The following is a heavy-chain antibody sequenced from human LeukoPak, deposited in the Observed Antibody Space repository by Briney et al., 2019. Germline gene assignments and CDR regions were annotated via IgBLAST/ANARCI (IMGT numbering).Heavy chain of an antibody. Sequence: GASVKVSCKASGGTFTIYAISWVRQAPGQGLEWMGGIIPIFGTANYAQKFQGRVTITADESTSTAYMELSSLRSEDTAVYYCARGVDIVATSPRRVFYGMDVWGQGTTVTVSS. D-gene: IGHD5-12*01. V-gene: IGHV1-69*13. CDR2: IIPIFGTA. J-gene: IGHJ6*02. CDR3: ARGVDIVATSPRRVFYGMDV. CDR1: GGTFTIYA.